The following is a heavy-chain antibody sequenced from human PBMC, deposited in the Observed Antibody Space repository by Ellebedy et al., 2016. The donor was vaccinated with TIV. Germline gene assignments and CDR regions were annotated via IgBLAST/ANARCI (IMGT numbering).Heavy chain of an antibody. CDR1: GGSISSGGYS. J-gene: IGHJ4*02. CDR3: ARGDSVEPVYFDY. Sequence: MPSETLSLTCAVSGGSISSGGYSWSWIRQPPGKGLEWIGYIYHSGSTYYNPSLKSRVTISVDRSKNQFSLKLSSVTAADTAVYYCARGDSVEPVYFDYWGQGTLVTVSS. D-gene: IGHD5-24*01. CDR2: IYHSGST. V-gene: IGHV4-30-2*01.